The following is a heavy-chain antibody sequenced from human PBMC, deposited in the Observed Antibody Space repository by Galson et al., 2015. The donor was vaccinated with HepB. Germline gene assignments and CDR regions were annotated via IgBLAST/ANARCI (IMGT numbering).Heavy chain of an antibody. V-gene: IGHV5-51*01. J-gene: IGHJ5*02. Sequence: QSGAEVKKPGESLKISCKGSGYSFTSYWIGWVRQMPGKGLEWMGIIYPGDSDTRYSPSFQGQVTISADKSISTAYLQWSSLKASDTAMYYCARHVWDYYGSGTSVTWFDPWGQGTLVTVSS. CDR2: IYPGDSDT. CDR3: ARHVWDYYGSGTSVTWFDP. CDR1: GYSFTSYW. D-gene: IGHD3-10*01.